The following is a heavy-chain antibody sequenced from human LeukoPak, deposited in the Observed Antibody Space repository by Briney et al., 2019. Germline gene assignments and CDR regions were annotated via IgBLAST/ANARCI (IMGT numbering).Heavy chain of an antibody. CDR3: ASGLGAARSYFEY. CDR2: IYYSGST. J-gene: IGHJ4*02. V-gene: IGHV4-4*02. Sequence: GSLRLSCAASGFTFSNAWVSWVRQAPGKGVEWIGEIYYSGSTNYNPSLNDRVTISVDTSKNQFSMKLNSVAAADTAVYYCASGLGAARSYFEYWGQGTMVTVSS. D-gene: IGHD6-25*01. CDR1: GFTFSNAW.